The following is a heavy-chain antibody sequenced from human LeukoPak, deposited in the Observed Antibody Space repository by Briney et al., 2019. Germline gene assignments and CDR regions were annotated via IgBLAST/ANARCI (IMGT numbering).Heavy chain of an antibody. J-gene: IGHJ4*02. V-gene: IGHV4-39*01. D-gene: IGHD3-16*02. CDR2: ITYSGTT. Sequence: PSETLSLTCTVSGGSISSSSYYWGWIRQPPGKGLEWVGSITYSGTTYYNPSLKSRVTISVDTSKSQFSLKLTPVTAADTAVYYCAPAYIWGSFRTFNYWGQGTLVTVSS. CDR1: GGSISSSSYY. CDR3: APAYIWGSFRTFNY.